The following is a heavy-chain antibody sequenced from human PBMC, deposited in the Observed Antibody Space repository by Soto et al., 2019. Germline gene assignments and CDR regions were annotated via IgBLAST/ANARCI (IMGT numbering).Heavy chain of an antibody. CDR2: IFYTGST. V-gene: IGHV4-61*01. J-gene: IGHJ5*02. Sequence: PSETLSLTCTVPGDSISSASYFWSWIRQSPGKGLEWIGYIFYTGSTTYNPSLKSRVTISIDTSKNQFSLKLSSLTAADTAVYYCAHFSDLEWFDPWGQGTLVTVSS. D-gene: IGHD2-21*01. CDR3: AHFSDLEWFDP. CDR1: GDSISSASYF.